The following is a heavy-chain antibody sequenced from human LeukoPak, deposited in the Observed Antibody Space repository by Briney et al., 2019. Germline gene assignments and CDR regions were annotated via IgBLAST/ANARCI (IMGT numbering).Heavy chain of an antibody. V-gene: IGHV3-11*01. CDR2: ISSFGSTI. CDR1: GFSFSDCY. Sequence: GGSLRLSCAASGFSFSDCYMSWIRQAPGKGLEWVSYISSFGSTIYYADSVKGRFTISRDNAKNSLYLQMNSLRAEDTAVYYCAFSKDGGNSASDYWGQGTLVTVSS. D-gene: IGHD4-23*01. J-gene: IGHJ4*02. CDR3: AFSKDGGNSASDY.